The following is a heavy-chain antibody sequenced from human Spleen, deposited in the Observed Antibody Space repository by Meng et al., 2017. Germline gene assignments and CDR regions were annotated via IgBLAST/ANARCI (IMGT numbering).Heavy chain of an antibody. D-gene: IGHD1-14*01. Sequence: QVQLVQSGAERKKPGASVTVSCKASGYTLTVYCMQWVRQAPGQGLEWMGWISTYNGNTNYAKKLQGRVTLTRDTSTNTAYMELRSLRSDDTAIYYCARDCPAVTTCVHFDYWGQGTLVTVSS. CDR3: ARDCPAVTTCVHFDY. J-gene: IGHJ4*02. CDR1: GYTLTVYC. CDR2: ISTYNGNT. V-gene: IGHV1-18*04.